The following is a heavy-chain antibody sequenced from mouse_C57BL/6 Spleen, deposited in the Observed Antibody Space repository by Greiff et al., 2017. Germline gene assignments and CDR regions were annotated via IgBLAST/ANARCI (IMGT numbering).Heavy chain of an antibody. CDR1: GYTFTDYE. D-gene: IGHD1-1*01. Sequence: QVQLQQSGAELVRPGASVTLSCKASGYTFTDYEMHWVKQTPVHGLEWIGAIDPETGGTAYNQKFKGKAILTADKSSSTAYMELRSLTSEDSAVYYCTRSNLYCYGSLFDVWGTGTTVTVSS. V-gene: IGHV1-15*01. CDR2: IDPETGGT. CDR3: TRSNLYCYGSLFDV. J-gene: IGHJ1*03.